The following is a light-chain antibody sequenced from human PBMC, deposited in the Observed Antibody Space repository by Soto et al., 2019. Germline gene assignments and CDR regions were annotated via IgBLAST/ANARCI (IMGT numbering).Light chain of an antibody. CDR3: QQDRT. V-gene: IGKV1-5*03. CDR1: QSISSW. Sequence: DSQMTQSPSTLSASVGDRVTITCRASQSISSWLAWYQQKPGKAPKLLIYKASSLESGVPSRFSGSGSGTEFTLTISSLQHDDVATYYGQQDRTFGQGTKVEIK. J-gene: IGKJ1*01. CDR2: KAS.